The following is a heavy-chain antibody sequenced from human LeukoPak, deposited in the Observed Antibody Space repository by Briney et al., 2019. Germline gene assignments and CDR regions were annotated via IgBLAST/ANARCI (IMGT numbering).Heavy chain of an antibody. V-gene: IGHV4-59*01. Sequence: SETLSLTCTVSGGSISSYYWSWLRQPPGKGLEGIGYIYYSGSTNYNPSLKSRVTISVDTSKNQFSPKLSSVTAADTAVYYCARDLGSGSGGFDYWGQGTLVTVSS. J-gene: IGHJ4*02. CDR3: ARDLGSGSGGFDY. D-gene: IGHD1-1*01. CDR1: GGSISSYY. CDR2: IYYSGST.